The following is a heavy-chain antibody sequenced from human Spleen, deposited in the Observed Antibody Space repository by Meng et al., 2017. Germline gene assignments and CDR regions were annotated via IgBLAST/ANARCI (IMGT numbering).Heavy chain of an antibody. J-gene: IGHJ4*02. CDR1: GGIFSNYV. D-gene: IGHD2-2*01. CDR2: INAVFGTT. Sequence: SVKVSCKALGGIFSNYVIGWVRQAPGQGLEWMGGINAVFGTTNYAQKFQGRVTITTDESTSTVYMELARLTSDDTAVYFCARKAGNCITTTCYSLDYWGQGTLVTVSS. V-gene: IGHV1-69*05. CDR3: ARKAGNCITTTCYSLDY.